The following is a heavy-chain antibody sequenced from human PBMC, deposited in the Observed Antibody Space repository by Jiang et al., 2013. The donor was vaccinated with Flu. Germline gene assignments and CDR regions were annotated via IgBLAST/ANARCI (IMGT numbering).Heavy chain of an antibody. D-gene: IGHD6-19*01. CDR3: ARILPGSSSGWSGDF. V-gene: IGHV5-51*01. J-gene: IGHJ4*02. CDR2: IYPSDSDT. Sequence: EVKKPGESLKISCKGSGYSFTNYWIGWVRQMPGKGLEWMGIIYPSDSDTRYSPSFRGQVTILVDKSITTAYLQWSSLKASDTAMYYCARILPGSSSGWSGDFWGQGSLVTVSS. CDR1: GYSFTNYW.